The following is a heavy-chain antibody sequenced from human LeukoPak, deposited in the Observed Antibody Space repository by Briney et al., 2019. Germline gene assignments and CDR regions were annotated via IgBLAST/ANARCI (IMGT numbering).Heavy chain of an antibody. J-gene: IGHJ4*02. CDR2: ISGSGDTT. CDR1: GFTFRSYA. CDR3: AKGGPGSGWYYFDY. V-gene: IGHV3-23*01. D-gene: IGHD6-19*01. Sequence: GGSLRLSCAASGFTFRSYAMNWVRQAPGKGLEWVSAISGSGDTTYYADSVKGRFTVSRDNSKNTLYLLLNSLRAEDMAVYYCAKGGPGSGWYYFDYWGQGTLVTVSS.